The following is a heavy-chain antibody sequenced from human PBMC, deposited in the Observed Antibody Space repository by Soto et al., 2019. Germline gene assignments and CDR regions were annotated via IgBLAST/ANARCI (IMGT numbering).Heavy chain of an antibody. D-gene: IGHD4-17*01. V-gene: IGHV1-18*01. CDR1: GYTFTASG. CDR2: TSIYNGHT. CDR3: ARWDDYGASDQYHFDQ. J-gene: IGHJ4*02. Sequence: GASVKVSCKASGYTFTASGISWVRQAPGQGLELMCWTSIYNGHTEYSPKFLGRVVMTTDTSADTAYLELKSLRPDDAALYYCARWDDYGASDQYHFDQWVQGTLVTVYS.